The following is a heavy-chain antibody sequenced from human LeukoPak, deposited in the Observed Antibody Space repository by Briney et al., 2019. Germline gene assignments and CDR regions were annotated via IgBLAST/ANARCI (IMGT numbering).Heavy chain of an antibody. CDR1: GLPLRGYA. D-gene: IGHD1-26*01. J-gene: IGHJ4*02. CDR2: MSGSGDST. V-gene: IGHV3-23*01. Sequence: PGGSLRLSCAGAGLPLRGYAMSWVRQAPGKGLEWVSAMSGSGDSTLYADSVRGRFNISRDDSKNTMYLQMNNLRVEDTAVYYCAKDNYTDSYYPFDYWGQGTLVTVSS. CDR3: AKDNYTDSYYPFDY.